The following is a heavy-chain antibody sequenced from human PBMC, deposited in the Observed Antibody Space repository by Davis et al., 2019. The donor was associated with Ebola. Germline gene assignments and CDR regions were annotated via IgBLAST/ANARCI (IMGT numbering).Heavy chain of an antibody. D-gene: IGHD1-26*01. CDR2: ISALNGHT. J-gene: IGHJ6*04. CDR1: GYTFTSYG. Sequence: ASVKVSCKASGYTFTSYGVSWMRQAPGQGLEWMGWISALNGHTNYAQKLQGRVTMTTVTSTTTAYMELRSLRSDDTAVYYCARDQASSGSYYEVYYYGMDVWGKGTTVTVSS. CDR3: ARDQASSGSYYEVYYYGMDV. V-gene: IGHV1-18*01.